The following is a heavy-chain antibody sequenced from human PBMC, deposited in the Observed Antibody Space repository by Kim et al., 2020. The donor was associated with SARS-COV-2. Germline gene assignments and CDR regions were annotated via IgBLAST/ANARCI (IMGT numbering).Heavy chain of an antibody. Sequence: GKALEWLELIYWDDDKRYSPSLKSRLTITKDTSKNQVVLTMTNMDPVDTATYYCAHSGSSSWYSGYFQHWGQGTLVTVSS. CDR3: AHSGSSSWYSGYFQH. D-gene: IGHD6-13*01. V-gene: IGHV2-5*02. CDR2: IYWDDDK. J-gene: IGHJ1*01.